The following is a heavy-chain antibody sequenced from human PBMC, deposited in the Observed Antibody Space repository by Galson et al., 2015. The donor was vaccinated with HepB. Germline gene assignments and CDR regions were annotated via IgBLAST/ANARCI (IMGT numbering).Heavy chain of an antibody. J-gene: IGHJ4*02. D-gene: IGHD2-15*01. Sequence: SVKVSCKASGGTFSSYAISWVRQAPRQGLEWMGGIIPIFGTANYAQKFQGRVTITADESTSTAYMELSSLRSEDTAVYYCAKDMFRYCSGGSCSIGYWGQGTLVTVSS. V-gene: IGHV1-69*13. CDR3: AKDMFRYCSGGSCSIGY. CDR2: IIPIFGTA. CDR1: GGTFSSYA.